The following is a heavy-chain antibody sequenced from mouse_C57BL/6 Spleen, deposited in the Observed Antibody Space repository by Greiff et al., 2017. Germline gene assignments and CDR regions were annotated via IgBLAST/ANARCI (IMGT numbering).Heavy chain of an antibody. J-gene: IGHJ2*01. D-gene: IGHD4-1*01. V-gene: IGHV1-19*01. CDR2: INPYNGGT. CDR3: ASQFSSWGYYFDY. CDR1: GYTFTDYY. Sequence: SGPVLVKPGASVKMSCKASGYTFTDYYMNWVKQSHGKSLEWIGVINPYNGGTSYNQKFKGKATLTVDKSSSTAYMELNSLTSEDSAVYDGASQFSSWGYYFDYWGQGTTLTVSS.